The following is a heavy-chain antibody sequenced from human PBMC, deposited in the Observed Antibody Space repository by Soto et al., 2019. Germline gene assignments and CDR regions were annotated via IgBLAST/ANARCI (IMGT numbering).Heavy chain of an antibody. CDR2: ITYEGSQI. V-gene: IGHV3-30*18. CDR1: GFSFPRFG. Sequence: QVQLVESGGGVVQPGRSLRLSCAASGFSFPRFGMHWVRQAPGKGLEWVALITYEGSQIYYADAVKGRFTISRDNGDNTLSLQMDNLRTEDTATYFCANGRGEMNSANYYGLDVWGQGTTVTVSS. CDR3: ANGRGEMNSANYYGLDV. D-gene: IGHD1-7*01. J-gene: IGHJ6*02.